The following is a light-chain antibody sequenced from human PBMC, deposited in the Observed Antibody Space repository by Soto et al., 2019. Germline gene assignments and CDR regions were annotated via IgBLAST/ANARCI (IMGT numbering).Light chain of an antibody. CDR1: TGAVTSSHY. V-gene: IGLV7-46*01. Sequence: QAVVTQEPSLTVSPGGTVTLTCGSGTGAVTSSHYPYWFQLKPGQAPRTLIYDTINKHSWPPTRFTGSLLGGIAALTLSGALSEVEDEYYCFLYFSDTHVVFGGGTKLTVL. CDR3: FLYFSDTHVV. CDR2: DTI. J-gene: IGLJ2*01.